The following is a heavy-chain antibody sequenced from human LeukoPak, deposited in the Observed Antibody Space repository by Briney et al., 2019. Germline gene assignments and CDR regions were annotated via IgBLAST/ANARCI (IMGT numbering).Heavy chain of an antibody. CDR1: GITFSSYG. V-gene: IGHV3-30*18. Sequence: GRSLRLSCAASGITFSSYGMHWVRQAPGKGLEWVAVISYDGSNKYYADSVKGRFTISRDNSKNTLYLQMNSLRAEDTAVYYCAKEGLAYCGGDCYSIDFWGQGTLVTVSS. D-gene: IGHD2-21*02. CDR2: ISYDGSNK. J-gene: IGHJ4*02. CDR3: AKEGLAYCGGDCYSIDF.